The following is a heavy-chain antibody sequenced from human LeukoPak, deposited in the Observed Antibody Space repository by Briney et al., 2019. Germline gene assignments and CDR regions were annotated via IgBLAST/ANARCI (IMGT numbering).Heavy chain of an antibody. CDR1: GGSISSSSYY. CDR3: ARRSGSYPSYYFDY. V-gene: IGHV4-39*01. CDR2: IYYSGST. D-gene: IGHD1-26*01. J-gene: IGHJ4*01. Sequence: SETLSLTCTVSGGSISSSSYYWGWIRQPPGKGLEWIGSIYYSGSTYYNPSLKSRVTISVDTSKNQFSLKLSSVTAADTAVYYCARRSGSYPSYYFDYWGQEPWSPSPQ.